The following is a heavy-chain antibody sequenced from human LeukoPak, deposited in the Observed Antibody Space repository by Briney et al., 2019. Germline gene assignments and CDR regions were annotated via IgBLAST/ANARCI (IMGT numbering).Heavy chain of an antibody. CDR2: IDTDGTSA. Sequence: PGGSLRLSCEASEFTFSSYWMHWVRQAPGKGLVWVSRIDTDGTSAAYADSVQGRFSISRDNAKNTLYLQMDSLRAEDTAVYYCTTPQLWLRGALGYWGQGTLVTVTS. J-gene: IGHJ4*02. D-gene: IGHD5-18*01. CDR3: TTPQLWLRGALGY. CDR1: EFTFSSYW. V-gene: IGHV3-74*01.